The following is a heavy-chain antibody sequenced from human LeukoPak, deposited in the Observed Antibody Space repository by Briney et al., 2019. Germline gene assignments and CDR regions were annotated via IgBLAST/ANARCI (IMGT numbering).Heavy chain of an antibody. CDR2: INHGGST. J-gene: IGHJ3*02. Sequence: PSETLSLTCAVYDGSFSGYYWSWIRQPPGKGLEWIGEINHGGSTNHIPSLKSRVTMSVDTSKNQFSLNLSSVTAAGTAVYYCARYRIPGDAFDIWGQGAMVIVSS. CDR3: ARYRIPGDAFDI. V-gene: IGHV4-34*01. CDR1: DGSFSGYY. D-gene: IGHD1-14*01.